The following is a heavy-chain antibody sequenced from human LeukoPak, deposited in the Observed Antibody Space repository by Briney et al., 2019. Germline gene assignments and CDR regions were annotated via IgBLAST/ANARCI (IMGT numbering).Heavy chain of an antibody. CDR2: IDWYDDK. Sequence: ESGPALVKPTQTLTLTCTFSGFSLSTRKMCVSWIRHPPGKALEWLTRIDWYDDKFYSTSLEPRLTISKGPSKNPMVLTMTNMNPVDTATYYCALTVVKLPGDDTYYFACWGQGILVTVSS. V-gene: IGHV2-70*17. CDR3: ALTVVKLPGDDTYYFAC. CDR1: GFSLSTRKMC. J-gene: IGHJ4*02. D-gene: IGHD7-27*01.